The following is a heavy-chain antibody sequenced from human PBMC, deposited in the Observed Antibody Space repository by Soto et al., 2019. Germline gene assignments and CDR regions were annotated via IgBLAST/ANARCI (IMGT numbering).Heavy chain of an antibody. V-gene: IGHV3-30-3*01. Sequence: PGGTLRLSCAASGFTFSSYAMHWVRQAPGKGLEWVAVISYDGSNKYYADSVKGRFTSSRDNSKNTLYLQMNSLRAEDTAVYYGARERGRGYDILTGLIDYWGQGTRVTVSS. CDR1: GFTFSSYA. CDR2: ISYDGSNK. CDR3: ARERGRGYDILTGLIDY. D-gene: IGHD3-9*01. J-gene: IGHJ4*02.